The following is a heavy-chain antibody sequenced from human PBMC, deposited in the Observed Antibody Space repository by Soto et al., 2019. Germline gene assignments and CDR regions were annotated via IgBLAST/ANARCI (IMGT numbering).Heavy chain of an antibody. V-gene: IGHV2-5*02. Sequence: QITLKESGPTLVKPTQTLTLTCTLSVSSLSTSGVGVGWIRQPPGKALEWLALISWDDDERYSPSLGSRLSITKDTSKNQVVLTMTNLDAVDTATYYCAHSQDTAIMPFPHWGQGTLVTVSS. D-gene: IGHD5-18*01. CDR3: AHSQDTAIMPFPH. CDR1: VSSLSTSGVG. J-gene: IGHJ4*02. CDR2: ISWDDDE.